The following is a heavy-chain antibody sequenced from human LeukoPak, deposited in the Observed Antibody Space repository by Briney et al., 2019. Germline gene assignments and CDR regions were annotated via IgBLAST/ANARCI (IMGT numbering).Heavy chain of an antibody. Sequence: SETLSVTCTVSGGSISSGDYYWSWIRQPPGKGLEWIGYIYYSGSTYYNPSLKSRVTISVDTSKNQFSLKLSSVTAADTAVYYCARDGTSPNGYYYYGMDVWGQGTTVTVSS. CDR3: ARDGTSPNGYYYYGMDV. V-gene: IGHV4-30-4*01. CDR2: IYYSGST. CDR1: GGSISSGDYY. D-gene: IGHD2-2*01. J-gene: IGHJ6*02.